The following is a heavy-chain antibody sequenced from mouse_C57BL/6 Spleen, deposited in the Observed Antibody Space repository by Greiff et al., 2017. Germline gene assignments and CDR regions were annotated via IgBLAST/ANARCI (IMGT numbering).Heavy chain of an antibody. D-gene: IGHD2-2*01. Sequence: EVKLMESGGGLVKPGGSLKLSCAASGFTFSSYAMSWVRQTPEKRLEWVATISDGGSYTYYPDNVKGRFTISRDNAKNNLYLQMSHLKSEDKAMYYRSREGLRDFYFDYWGQGTPPTVPS. CDR3: SREGLRDFYFDY. V-gene: IGHV5-4*03. CDR1: GFTFSSYA. J-gene: IGHJ2*01. CDR2: ISDGGSYT.